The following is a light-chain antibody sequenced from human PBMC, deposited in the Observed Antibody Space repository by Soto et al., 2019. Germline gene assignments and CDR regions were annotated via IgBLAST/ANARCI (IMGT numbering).Light chain of an antibody. J-gene: IGKJ4*01. CDR2: KAS. V-gene: IGKV1-5*03. CDR3: QQYDSYPFT. CDR1: QSINNW. Sequence: DIQMTQSPSTLSASEGDRVTITCRASQSINNWLAWYQQKPGKAPKLLISKASNLKSGVPSRFSGTGSGTEFTLTISSLQPDDFASYYCQQYDSYPFTFGGGTKLEI.